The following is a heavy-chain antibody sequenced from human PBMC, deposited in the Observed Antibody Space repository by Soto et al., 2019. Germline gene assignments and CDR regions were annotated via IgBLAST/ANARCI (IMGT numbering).Heavy chain of an antibody. Sequence: DTLSLTCAVYGVSFSCYYLSWIRQPPGKGLEWIGEINHSGSTNYNPSLKSRVTISVDTSKNQFSLKLSSVTAADTAVYYCARLAGSYYTSAYGMDVWGKGAPIPVSS. CDR1: GVSFSCYY. D-gene: IGHD3-10*01. V-gene: IGHV4-34*01. J-gene: IGHJ6*04. CDR2: INHSGST. CDR3: ARLAGSYYTSAYGMDV.